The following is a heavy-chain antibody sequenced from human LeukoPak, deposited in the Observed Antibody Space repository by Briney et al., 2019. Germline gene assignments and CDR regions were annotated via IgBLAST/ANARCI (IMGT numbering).Heavy chain of an antibody. CDR3: ARGYSSSSLFLSLVFDY. Sequence: PSETLSLTCAVYGGSFSGYYWSWIRQPPGKGLEWIGEINHSGSTNYNPSLKSRVTISVDTSKNQFSLKLSSVTAADTAVYYCARGYSSSSLFLSLVFDYWGQGTLVTVSS. CDR2: INHSGST. CDR1: GGSFSGYY. D-gene: IGHD6-6*01. J-gene: IGHJ4*02. V-gene: IGHV4-34*01.